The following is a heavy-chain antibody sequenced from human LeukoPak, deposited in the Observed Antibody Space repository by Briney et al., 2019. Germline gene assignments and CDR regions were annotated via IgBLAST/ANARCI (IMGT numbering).Heavy chain of an antibody. CDR1: GDSITCQSQY. V-gene: IGHV4-39*01. CDR3: ARQSYSIHGLSHFNF. D-gene: IGHD3-3*02. CDR2: FHYSVNT. Sequence: MPSETLSLTCAVSGDSITCQSQYWGWVRQPPGKGPEWVGSFHYSVNTFYNPSLEGRGTISVDTSSNQFSLKLTSATAADTAVYYCARQSYSIHGLSHFNFWGRGTMVTVS. J-gene: IGHJ3*01.